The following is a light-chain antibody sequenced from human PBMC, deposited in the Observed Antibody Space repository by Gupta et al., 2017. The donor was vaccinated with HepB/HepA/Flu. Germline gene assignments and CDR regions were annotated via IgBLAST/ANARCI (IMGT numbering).Light chain of an antibody. CDR1: QGINTY. Sequence: EILLTHSPATLSLSRGERATLSCRASQGINTYLTWYQQKPGQAPRLLIYDASKRATGIPARFSGSGSGTDFTLTISSREPEDFAVYYCQQRGSCLLTFGGGTXVDIK. J-gene: IGKJ4*01. CDR2: DAS. CDR3: QQRGSCLLT. V-gene: IGKV3-11*01.